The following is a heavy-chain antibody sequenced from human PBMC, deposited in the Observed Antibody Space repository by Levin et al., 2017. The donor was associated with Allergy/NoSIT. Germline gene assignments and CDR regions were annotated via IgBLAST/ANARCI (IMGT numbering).Heavy chain of an antibody. CDR2: INPNGGTT. Sequence: GESLKISCKASGFTFTSYYMHWVRQAPGQGLEWMGIINPNGGTTSYAQIFQGRVTLTSDTSTSTVYMELSSLSSEDTAVYYCARARGWSDFDYWGQGTLLTVSS. J-gene: IGHJ4*03. CDR3: ARARGWSDFDY. D-gene: IGHD2-15*01. CDR1: GFTFTSYY. V-gene: IGHV1-46*01.